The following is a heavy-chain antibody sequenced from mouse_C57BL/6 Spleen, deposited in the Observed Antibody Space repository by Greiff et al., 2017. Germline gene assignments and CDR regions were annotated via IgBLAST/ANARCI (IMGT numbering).Heavy chain of an antibody. CDR1: GYTFTSYG. J-gene: IGHJ2*01. D-gene: IGHD2-4*01. CDR2: IYIGNGYT. CDR3: ARAPRGLRHFDD. V-gene: IGHV1-58*01. Sequence: VQLKQSGAELVRPGSSVKMSCKTSGYTFTSYGINWVKQRPGQGLEWIGYIYIGNGYTEYNEKFKGKATLTSDTSTSTAYRQLSSLTSEDSVFYFCARAPRGLRHFDDWGQGTTLTVSS.